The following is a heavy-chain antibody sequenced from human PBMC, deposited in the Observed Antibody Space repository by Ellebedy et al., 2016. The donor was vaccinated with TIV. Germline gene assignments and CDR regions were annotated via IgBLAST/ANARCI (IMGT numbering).Heavy chain of an antibody. D-gene: IGHD7-27*01. Sequence: GGSLRLSCAGSGFSFTPYAMNWVRQAPGKGLEWISYISGSTLTIYYADSVKGRFTISRDNAKNSLYLQMSSLTADDTAGYYCARDMAWGNERVNDALEIWGQGTMVTVAA. CDR3: ARDMAWGNERVNDALEI. J-gene: IGHJ3*02. V-gene: IGHV3-48*04. CDR2: ISGSTLTI. CDR1: GFSFTPYA.